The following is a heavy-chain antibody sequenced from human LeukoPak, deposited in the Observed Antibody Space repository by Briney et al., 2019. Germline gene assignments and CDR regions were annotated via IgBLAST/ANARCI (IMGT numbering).Heavy chain of an antibody. D-gene: IGHD4-17*01. CDR1: GGTFSSYA. V-gene: IGHV1-69*05. Sequence: ASVKVSCKASGGTFSSYAISWVRQAPGQGLEWMGGIIPIFGTANYAQKFQGRVTITTDESTSTAYMELSSLRSEDTAVYYCARVGSYGDYSFDYWGQGTLVTVSS. J-gene: IGHJ4*02. CDR2: IIPIFGTA. CDR3: ARVGSYGDYSFDY.